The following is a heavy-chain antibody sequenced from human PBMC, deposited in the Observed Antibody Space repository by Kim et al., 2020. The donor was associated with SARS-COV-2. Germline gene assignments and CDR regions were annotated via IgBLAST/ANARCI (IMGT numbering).Heavy chain of an antibody. CDR2: MNPNSGNT. D-gene: IGHD1-26*01. Sequence: ASVKVSCKASGYTFTSYDINWVRQATGQGLEWMGWMNPNSGNTGYAQKFQGRVTMTRNTSISTAYMELSSLRSEDTAVYYCARGDGGSYYFYYYYGMDVWGQGTTVTVSS. V-gene: IGHV1-8*01. CDR1: GYTFTSYD. CDR3: ARGDGGSYYFYYYYGMDV. J-gene: IGHJ6*02.